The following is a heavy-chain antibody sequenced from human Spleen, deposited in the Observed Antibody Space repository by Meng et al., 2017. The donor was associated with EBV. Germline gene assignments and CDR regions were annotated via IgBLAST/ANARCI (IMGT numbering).Heavy chain of an antibody. CDR2: MHYSGMT. J-gene: IGHJ4*02. D-gene: IGHD4-17*01. CDR3: ARAGDFADYGGGGDFDY. V-gene: IGHV4-39*07. CDR1: GDFISSTTYY. Sequence: QLLGEGRGWMKRSDTFSRPFNVSGDFISSTTYYWGWIRQPPGKGLEWVGSMHYSGMTYYNPSLKSRVSLSVDTSRKQLSLRLNSVTAADTAVYYCARAGDFADYGGGGDFDYWGQGTLVTVSS.